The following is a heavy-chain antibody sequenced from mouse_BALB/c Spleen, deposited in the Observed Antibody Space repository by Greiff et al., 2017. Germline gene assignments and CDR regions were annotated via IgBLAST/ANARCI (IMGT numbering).Heavy chain of an antibody. V-gene: IGHV2-9*02. J-gene: IGHJ1*01. CDR3: ARESGRYFDV. Sequence: VKLVESGPGLVAPSQSLSITCTVSGFSLTSYGVHWVRQPPGKGLEWLGVIWAGGSTNYNSALMSRLSISKDNSKSQVFLKMNSLQTDDTAMYYCARESGRYFDVWGAGTTVTVSS. CDR2: IWAGGST. CDR1: GFSLTSYG.